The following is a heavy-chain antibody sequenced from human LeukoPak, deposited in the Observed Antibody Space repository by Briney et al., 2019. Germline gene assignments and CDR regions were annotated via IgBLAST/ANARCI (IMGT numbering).Heavy chain of an antibody. CDR1: GGTFSAYF. CDR3: ASFYDVYAFDF. Sequence: PSETLSLTCAVSGGTFSAYFWSWVRQAPGKGPEWIGEINYVGSTNHNPSLKDRVSISSDASKNQFYLELTSVTAADTAVYYCASFYDVYAFDFWGLGTMVTVSS. J-gene: IGHJ3*01. D-gene: IGHD3-16*01. V-gene: IGHV4-34*01. CDR2: INYVGST.